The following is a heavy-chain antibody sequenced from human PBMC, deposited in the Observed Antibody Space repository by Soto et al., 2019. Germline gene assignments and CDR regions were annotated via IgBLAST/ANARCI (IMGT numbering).Heavy chain of an antibody. CDR1: GYTFSSYA. J-gene: IGHJ4*02. Sequence: QVQLVQSGPEVKKPGASVKVSCKASGYTFSSYAISWVRQAPGQGLEWMGWISAYNGDTNYPQNLQGRVTMTTDTSTNTAHMELRSLRSDDTAVYYCARDWSRYYGSSALIWFYWGQGTLVTVSS. V-gene: IGHV1-18*04. CDR2: ISAYNGDT. D-gene: IGHD3-22*01. CDR3: ARDWSRYYGSSALIWFY.